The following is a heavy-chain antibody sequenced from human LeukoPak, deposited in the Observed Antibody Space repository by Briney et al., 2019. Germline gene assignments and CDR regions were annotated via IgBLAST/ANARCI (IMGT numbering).Heavy chain of an antibody. J-gene: IGHJ2*01. D-gene: IGHD3-22*01. CDR3: ARGISYYYDSSGYRWYFDL. Sequence: SETLSLTCTVSGGSISSYYWSWIRQPPGKGLEWIGYIYYSGSTNYNPSLKSRVTISVDTSKNQFSLKLSSVTAADTAVYYCARGISYYYDSSGYRWYFDLWDRGTLVTVSS. CDR1: GGSISSYY. V-gene: IGHV4-59*01. CDR2: IYYSGST.